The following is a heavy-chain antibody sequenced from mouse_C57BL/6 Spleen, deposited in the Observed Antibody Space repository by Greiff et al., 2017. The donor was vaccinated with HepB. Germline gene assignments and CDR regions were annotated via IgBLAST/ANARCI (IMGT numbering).Heavy chain of an antibody. J-gene: IGHJ2*01. CDR2: IDPETGGT. CDR3: TRTNGYYTFDY. CDR1: GYTFTDYE. V-gene: IGHV1-15*01. D-gene: IGHD2-3*01. Sequence: VQLQESGAELVRPGASVTLSCKASGYTFTDYEMHWVKQTPVHGLEWIGAIDPETGGTAYNQKFKGKAILTADKSSSTAYMELRSLTSEDSAVYYCTRTNGYYTFDYWGQGTTLTVSS.